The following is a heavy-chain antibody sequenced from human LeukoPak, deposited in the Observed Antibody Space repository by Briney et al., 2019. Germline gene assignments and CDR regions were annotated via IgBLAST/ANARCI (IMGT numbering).Heavy chain of an antibody. V-gene: IGHV3-23*01. CDR3: AKERVYDSSGYPLPFDY. D-gene: IGHD3-22*01. CDR2: ISGSGGST. J-gene: IGHJ4*02. Sequence: PGGSLRLSCAASGFTFSSYAMSWVRQAPGKGLEWVSAISGSGGSTYYADSVKGRFTISRDNSKNALYLQMNRLRAEDTAVYYCAKERVYDSSGYPLPFDYWGQGTLVTVSS. CDR1: GFTFSSYA.